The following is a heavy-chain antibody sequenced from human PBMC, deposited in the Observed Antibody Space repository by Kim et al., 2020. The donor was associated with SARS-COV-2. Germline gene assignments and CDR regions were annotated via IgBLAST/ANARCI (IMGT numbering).Heavy chain of an antibody. D-gene: IGHD2-21*02. CDR1: GYIFIGYY. J-gene: IGHJ6*01. V-gene: IGHV1-2*02. CDR3: ARGGPGGGYCPAPFCHGMD. Sequence: ASVKVSCKASGYIFIGYYMHWVRQAPGQGLEWMGWINPNSGGTNYAQKFQGRVTMIRDTSISTAYMELSRLRSDDTAVYYFARGGPGGGYCPAPFCHGMD. CDR2: INPNSGGT.